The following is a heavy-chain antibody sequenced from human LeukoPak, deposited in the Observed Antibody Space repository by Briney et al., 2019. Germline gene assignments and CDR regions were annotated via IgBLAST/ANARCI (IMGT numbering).Heavy chain of an antibody. Sequence: PSQTLSLTCTVSGGSISSGGYFRSWIRQRPGKGLEWIAHIYHAGSTHDNPSLRGRVAISLDTSANQFSLRLSSVTAADTAVYFCARATHYSASTGGPYMDVWGQGTTVTVSS. CDR3: ARATHYSASTGGPYMDV. D-gene: IGHD3-22*01. V-gene: IGHV4-31*03. CDR1: GGSISSGGYF. J-gene: IGHJ6*03. CDR2: IYHAGST.